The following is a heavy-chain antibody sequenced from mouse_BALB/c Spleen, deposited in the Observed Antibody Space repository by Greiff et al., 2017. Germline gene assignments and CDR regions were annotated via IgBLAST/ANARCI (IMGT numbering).Heavy chain of an antibody. CDR3: ASYYRYDVGDY. V-gene: IGHV1S135*01. D-gene: IGHD2-14*01. CDR1: GYSFTSYY. J-gene: IGHJ2*01. Sequence: VQLQQSGPELMKPGASVKISCKASGYSFTSYYMHWVKQSHGKSLEWIGYIDPFNGGTSYNQKFKGKATLTVDKSSSTAYMHLSSLTSEDSAVYYCASYYRYDVGDYWGQGTTLTVSS. CDR2: IDPFNGGT.